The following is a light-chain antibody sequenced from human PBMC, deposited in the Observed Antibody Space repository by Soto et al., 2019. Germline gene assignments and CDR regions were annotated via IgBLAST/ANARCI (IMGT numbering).Light chain of an antibody. CDR1: QDISNY. CDR3: QRYDLLPYT. V-gene: IGKV1-33*01. J-gene: IGKJ4*01. CDR2: DAS. Sequence: DSQMTQSPSSLSASVGDRVTITCQASQDISNYLNWYQQKPGKAPKLLIYDASNLETGDPLRFSGSVSLTDFTFTISSLHPQDISTYQLQRYDLLPYTFVLRTK.